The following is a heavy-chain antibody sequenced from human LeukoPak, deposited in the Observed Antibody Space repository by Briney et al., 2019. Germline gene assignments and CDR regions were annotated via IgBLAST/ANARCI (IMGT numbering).Heavy chain of an antibody. V-gene: IGHV4-39*01. Sequence: GSLRLSCAASGFTFSSYAMSWVRQAPGKGLEWIGSIYYSGSTYYNPSLKSRVTISVDTSKNQFSLKLSSVTAADTAVYYCARQDRVFDAFDIWGQGTMVTVSS. CDR2: IYYSGST. CDR1: GFTFSSYA. CDR3: ARQDRVFDAFDI. J-gene: IGHJ3*02.